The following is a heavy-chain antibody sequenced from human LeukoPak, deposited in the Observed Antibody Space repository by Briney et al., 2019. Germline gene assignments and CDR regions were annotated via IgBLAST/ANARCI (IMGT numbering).Heavy chain of an antibody. V-gene: IGHV3-23*01. CDR2: ISASDGRT. J-gene: IGHJ3*02. D-gene: IGHD3-10*01. CDR1: GFTFSSYA. Sequence: PGGSLRLSCAASGFTFSSYAMSWVRQAPGKGLEWVSAISASDGRTWYVDSVRGRFTISRDNFKNTLYVQINSLRAEDTAVYYCVRDKRFPDDVFDIWGQGTLVTVSS. CDR3: VRDKRFPDDVFDI.